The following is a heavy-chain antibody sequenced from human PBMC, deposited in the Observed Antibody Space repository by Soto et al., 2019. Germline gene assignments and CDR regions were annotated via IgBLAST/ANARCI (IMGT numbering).Heavy chain of an antibody. Sequence: PSETLSLTCTVSGGSISSYYWSWIRQPPGKGLEWIGYIYYSGSTNYNPSLKSRVTISVDTPKNQFSLKLSSVTAADTAVYYCARGDTMVRGVIDYWGQGTLVTVSP. CDR2: IYYSGST. D-gene: IGHD3-10*01. CDR1: GGSISSYY. CDR3: ARGDTMVRGVIDY. V-gene: IGHV4-59*01. J-gene: IGHJ4*02.